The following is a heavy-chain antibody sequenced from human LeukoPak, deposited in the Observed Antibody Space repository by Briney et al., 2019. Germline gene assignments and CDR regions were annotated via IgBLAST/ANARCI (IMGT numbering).Heavy chain of an antibody. CDR2: INSDGRST. D-gene: IGHD3-9*01. V-gene: IGHV3-74*01. J-gene: IGHJ4*02. CDR1: GFTFSRYW. Sequence: GGSLRLSCVASGFTFSRYWMHWVRQAPGKGLVWVSRINSDGRSTNYADSVKGRFSISRDNAENTLYLQMSSLRVEDTAVYYCVRGADTGYSSDSWGQGTLVTVSS. CDR3: VRGADTGYSSDS.